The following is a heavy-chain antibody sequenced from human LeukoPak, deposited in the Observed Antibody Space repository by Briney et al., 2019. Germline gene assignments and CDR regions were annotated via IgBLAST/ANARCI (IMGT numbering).Heavy chain of an antibody. J-gene: IGHJ4*02. Sequence: GGSLRLSCAASGFTFSSYWMSWVRQAPGKGLEWVANIKQDGSEKYYVDSVKGRFTISRDNAKNSLYLQMNSLRAEDTAVYYCARVQCSTSCYAPDYYGSGSYLFADYWGQGTLVTVSS. CDR1: GFTFSSYW. V-gene: IGHV3-7*01. CDR3: ARVQCSTSCYAPDYYGSGSYLFADY. CDR2: IKQDGSEK. D-gene: IGHD3-10*01.